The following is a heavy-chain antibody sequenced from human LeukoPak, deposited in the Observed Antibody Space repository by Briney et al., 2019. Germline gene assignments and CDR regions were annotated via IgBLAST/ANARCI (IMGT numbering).Heavy chain of an antibody. V-gene: IGHV1-18*01. J-gene: IGHJ4*02. CDR3: ASGWGQLASLDY. CDR2: ISAYNGNT. D-gene: IGHD6-13*01. Sequence: GASVKVSCKASGYTFTTYGISWVRQAPGQGLEWMGWISAYNGNTNYAEKLQGRVTMATHTSASTAYMELKRLRSDDTAVYYCASGWGQLASLDYWGQGTLVTVSS. CDR1: GYTFTTYG.